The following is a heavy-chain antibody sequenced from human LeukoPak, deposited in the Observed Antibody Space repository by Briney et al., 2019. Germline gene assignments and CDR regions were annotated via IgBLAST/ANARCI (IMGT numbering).Heavy chain of an antibody. V-gene: IGHV4-39*01. CDR3: ARRGDSSGYPYFDY. Sequence: SETLSLTCTVSGGSISSSSYYWGWIRQPPGKGLEWIGSIYYSGSTYYNPSLKSRVTISVDTSKNQFSLKLSSVTAADTAVYYSARRGDSSGYPYFDYWGQGTLVTVSS. CDR1: GGSISSSSYY. D-gene: IGHD3-22*01. J-gene: IGHJ4*02. CDR2: IYYSGST.